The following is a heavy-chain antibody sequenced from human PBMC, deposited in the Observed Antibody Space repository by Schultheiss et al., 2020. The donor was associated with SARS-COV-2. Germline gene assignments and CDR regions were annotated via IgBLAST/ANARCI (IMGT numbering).Heavy chain of an antibody. CDR1: GFTLSSYG. CDR2: ISSSGSTI. CDR3: ARETRDSSRRSFDY. D-gene: IGHD6-13*01. V-gene: IGHV3-48*04. J-gene: IGHJ4*02. Sequence: GGSLRLSCAASGFTLSSYGMHWVRQAPGKGLEWVSYISSSGSTIYYADSVKGRFTISRDNAKNSLYLQMNSLRAEDTAVYYCARETRDSSRRSFDYLGQGTLVTVSS.